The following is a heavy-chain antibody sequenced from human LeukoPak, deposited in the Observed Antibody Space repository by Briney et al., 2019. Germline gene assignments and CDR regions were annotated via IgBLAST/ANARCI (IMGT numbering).Heavy chain of an antibody. Sequence: SETLSLTCAVYSGSFSGYYWSWIRQPPGKGLEWIGEINHSGSTNYNPSLKSRVTISVDTSKNQFSLKLSSVTAADTAVYYCARGPYCSSTSRYLRGWFDPWGQGTLVTVSS. D-gene: IGHD2-2*01. J-gene: IGHJ5*02. CDR3: ARGPYCSSTSRYLRGWFDP. CDR2: INHSGST. CDR1: SGSFSGYY. V-gene: IGHV4-34*01.